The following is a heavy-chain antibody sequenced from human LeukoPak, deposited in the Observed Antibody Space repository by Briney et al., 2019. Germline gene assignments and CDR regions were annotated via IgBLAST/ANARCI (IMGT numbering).Heavy chain of an antibody. D-gene: IGHD6-13*01. CDR2: IYYSGNT. Sequence: SQTLSLTCTVSGGSISSGSYYWSWIRQPAGKGLEWIGRIYYSGNTNYNPSLKSRVTISVDTAENQFSLKLTSVTAADTAVYYCARTILAAGTWGEYFHLWGQGTLVTVSS. J-gene: IGHJ1*01. V-gene: IGHV4-61*02. CDR1: GGSISSGSYY. CDR3: ARTILAAGTWGEYFHL.